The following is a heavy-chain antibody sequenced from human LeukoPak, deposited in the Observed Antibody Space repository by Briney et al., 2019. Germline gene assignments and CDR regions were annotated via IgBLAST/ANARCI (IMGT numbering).Heavy chain of an antibody. D-gene: IGHD3-22*01. CDR1: GGSISSGGYY. J-gene: IGHJ4*02. Sequence: KPSQTLSLTCTVSGGSISSGGYYWSWIRQPPGKGLEWIGYIYHSGSTYYNPSLKSRVTISVDRSKNQFSLKLSSVTAADTAVYYCARAGIVVVTHFDYWGQGTLVTVSS. CDR2: IYHSGST. V-gene: IGHV4-30-2*01. CDR3: ARAGIVVVTHFDY.